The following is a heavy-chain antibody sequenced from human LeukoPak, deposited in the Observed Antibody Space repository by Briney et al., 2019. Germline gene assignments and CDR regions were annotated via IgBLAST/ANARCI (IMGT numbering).Heavy chain of an antibody. CDR1: GGSISGYF. D-gene: IGHD3-10*01. Sequence: SETLSLTCTVSGGSISGYFWSWIRQPPGEGLEWIGYIYNSGSTDYNPSLKSRVTISVDTSKNQFSLKLSSVTAADTAVYYCRVVGSGSYFDYWGQGTLVTVSS. J-gene: IGHJ4*02. CDR3: RVVGSGSYFDY. V-gene: IGHV4-59*08. CDR2: IYNSGST.